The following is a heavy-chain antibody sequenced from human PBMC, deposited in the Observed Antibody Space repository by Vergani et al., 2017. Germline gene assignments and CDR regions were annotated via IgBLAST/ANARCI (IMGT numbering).Heavy chain of an antibody. D-gene: IGHD3-3*01. Sequence: EVQLVESGGTLVQPGRSLKLSCIGSGFTFGDYTLTWFRQAPGRGLEWVGFIRDTASGGATDYDASVKGRFTISRDDSTRNAYLQMNSLKTEDTAVYYCTGDNRGRHLEWLSPYDNWVQGTLVTVSS. CDR1: GFTFGDYT. CDR2: IRDTASGGAT. J-gene: IGHJ4*02. V-gene: IGHV3-49*03. CDR3: TGDNRGRHLEWLSPYDN.